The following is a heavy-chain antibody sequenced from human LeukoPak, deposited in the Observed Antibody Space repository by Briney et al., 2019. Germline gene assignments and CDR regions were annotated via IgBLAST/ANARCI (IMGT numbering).Heavy chain of an antibody. J-gene: IGHJ4*02. Sequence: GGSLRLSYAASGFTFSSYSMNWVRQAPGKGLEWVSSLSSSSTYIYYADSVKGRFTISGDNAKNSLSLQMNSLRAEDTAVYYCARDPYGDYGDCFDYWGQGTLVIVSS. CDR2: LSSSSTYI. CDR3: ARDPYGDYGDCFDY. D-gene: IGHD4-17*01. V-gene: IGHV3-21*01. CDR1: GFTFSSYS.